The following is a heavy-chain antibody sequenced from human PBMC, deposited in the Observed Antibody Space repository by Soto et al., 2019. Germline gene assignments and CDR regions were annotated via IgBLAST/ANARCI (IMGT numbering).Heavy chain of an antibody. V-gene: IGHV3-11*01. J-gene: IGHJ5*02. D-gene: IGHD2-2*01. CDR3: ARDVVDTIGYCSSTSTCRGWFDP. Sequence: QVQLVESGGGLVKPGGPLRLSCAASGFTFSDYYMSWIRQAPGKGLEWVSYISSSGSTIYYADSVKGRFTISRDNAKNSLYLQMNSLRAEDTAVYYCARDVVDTIGYCSSTSTCRGWFDPWGQGTLVTVSS. CDR2: ISSSGSTI. CDR1: GFTFSDYY.